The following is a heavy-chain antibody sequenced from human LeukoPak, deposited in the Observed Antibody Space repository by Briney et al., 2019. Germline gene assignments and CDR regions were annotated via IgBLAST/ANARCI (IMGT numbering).Heavy chain of an antibody. D-gene: IGHD5-12*01. V-gene: IGHV1-2*02. CDR3: ARGYSGYDSSYFDF. Sequence: ASVKVSCKASGYTFTGYYMHWLRQAPGQGLEWMGWINPNSGDTNSARGFQGRVTMTSDTSISTAYMELRGLTSDDTAVYYCARGYSGYDSSYFDFWGQGTLVTVSS. CDR2: INPNSGDT. J-gene: IGHJ4*02. CDR1: GYTFTGYY.